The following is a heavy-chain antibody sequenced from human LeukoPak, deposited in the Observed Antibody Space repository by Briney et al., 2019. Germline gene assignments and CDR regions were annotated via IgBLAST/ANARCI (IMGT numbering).Heavy chain of an antibody. Sequence: PGGSLRLSCAASGFTFSSFSIHWVRLTPGKGLEWVSFISTTSSTHYVASVKGRFTISRDNAKNSVSLPMNSLRADDTAVYYCVRDPSRLEPCYFDNWGQGVLVTVSS. J-gene: IGHJ4*01. CDR2: ISTTSST. CDR1: GFTFSSFS. V-gene: IGHV3-21*01. CDR3: VRDPSRLEPCYFDN. D-gene: IGHD6-19*01.